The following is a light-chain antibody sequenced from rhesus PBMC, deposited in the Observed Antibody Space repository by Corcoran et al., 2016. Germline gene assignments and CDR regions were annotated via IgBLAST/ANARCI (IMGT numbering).Light chain of an antibody. J-gene: IGKJ1*01. V-gene: IGKV1-33*02. CDR1: QDISNA. Sequence: DIQMSQSPSSLSASVGDKVTITCRASQDISNALAWYQQKPGKAPNLLIYAASPLQSGVPSRFSGSSFGAAFTRTISSLKPEHFATYYCQQSHKIPRTFDRGTKVGIE. CDR2: AAS. CDR3: QQSHKIPRT.